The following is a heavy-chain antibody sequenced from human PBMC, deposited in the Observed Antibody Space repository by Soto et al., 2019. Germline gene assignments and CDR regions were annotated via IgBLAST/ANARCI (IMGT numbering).Heavy chain of an antibody. CDR3: ARDMTTVTTSWYFDL. CDR2: IYYSGST. V-gene: IGHV4-59*01. D-gene: IGHD4-17*01. J-gene: IGHJ2*01. CDR1: GGSISSYY. Sequence: ETLSLTCTVSGGSISSYYWSWIRQPPGKGLERIGYIYYSGSTNYNPSLKSRVTISVDTSKNQFSLKLSSVTAADTAVYYCARDMTTVTTSWYFDLWGRGTLVTVSS.